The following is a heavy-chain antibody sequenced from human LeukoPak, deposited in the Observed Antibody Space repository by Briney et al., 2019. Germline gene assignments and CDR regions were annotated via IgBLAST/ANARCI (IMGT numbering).Heavy chain of an antibody. CDR1: GYSISSGYH. CDR2: VYRSGTT. Sequence: KPSETLSLTCVVSGYSISSGYHWGWIRQPPGKGLEWIGSVYRSGTTYYDPSFKSRVTISVDTSKNQISLKVRSVTAADTAMCYCARENWVFDYWGQGILVTVSS. D-gene: IGHD7-27*01. J-gene: IGHJ4*02. CDR3: ARENWVFDY. V-gene: IGHV4-38-2*02.